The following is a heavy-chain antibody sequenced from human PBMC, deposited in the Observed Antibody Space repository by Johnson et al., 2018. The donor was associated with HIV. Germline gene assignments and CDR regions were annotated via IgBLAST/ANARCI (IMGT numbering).Heavy chain of an antibody. CDR3: ARENPEWGAFDI. Sequence: QVQLVESGGGVVQPGRSLRLSCVGSGFTFSSYGMHWVRQAPGKGLEWVAVISYDGSNKYYADSVKGRFIISRDNAKNSLYLQMNRLRAEDTAVYFCARENPEWGAFDIWGQGTVVTVSS. V-gene: IGHV3-30*12. CDR1: GFTFSSYG. D-gene: IGHD1-26*01. CDR2: ISYDGSNK. J-gene: IGHJ3*02.